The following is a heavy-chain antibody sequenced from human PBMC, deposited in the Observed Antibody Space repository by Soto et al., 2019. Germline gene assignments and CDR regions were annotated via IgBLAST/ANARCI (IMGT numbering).Heavy chain of an antibody. J-gene: IGHJ6*02. Sequence: QVQLQESGPGLVKPSQTLSLTCTVSGGSISSGDYYWSWIRQPPGKGLEWIGYIYYSGSTYYNPSLKSRVPXXVXTXXNQFSLKLSSVTAADTAVYYCARVNGDYYYYGMDVWGQGTTVTVSS. D-gene: IGHD4-17*01. CDR3: ARVNGDYYYYGMDV. CDR2: IYYSGST. V-gene: IGHV4-30-4*01. CDR1: GGSISSGDYY.